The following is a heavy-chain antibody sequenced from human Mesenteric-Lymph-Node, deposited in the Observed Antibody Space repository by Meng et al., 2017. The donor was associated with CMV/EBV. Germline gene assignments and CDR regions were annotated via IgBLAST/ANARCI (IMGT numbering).Heavy chain of an antibody. CDR3: ARARHLGIFISSFIPNMVRGGLYYYGMDV. Sequence: ASVKVSCKASGYTFTGYYMHWVRQAPGQGLEWMGWINPNSGGTNYAQKFQGRVTMTRDTSISTAYMELSSLRSEDTAVYYCARARHLGIFISSFIPNMVRGGLYYYGMDVWGQGTTVTVSS. CDR1: GYTFTGYY. V-gene: IGHV1-2*02. CDR2: INPNSGGT. J-gene: IGHJ6*02. D-gene: IGHD3-10*01.